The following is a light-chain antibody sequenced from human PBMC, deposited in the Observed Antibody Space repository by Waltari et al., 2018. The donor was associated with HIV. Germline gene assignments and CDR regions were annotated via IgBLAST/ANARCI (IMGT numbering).Light chain of an antibody. CDR2: KAS. Sequence: DIQMTQSPSTLSASMGDTVTITCRASQTINTWVAWYQQRPGEAPKLLIYKASTLESGVPSRFSGSGSGTEFTLTISSLQPDDFATYYCQQYNNYSITFGGGTRVEI. J-gene: IGKJ4*01. V-gene: IGKV1-5*03. CDR3: QQYNNYSIT. CDR1: QTINTW.